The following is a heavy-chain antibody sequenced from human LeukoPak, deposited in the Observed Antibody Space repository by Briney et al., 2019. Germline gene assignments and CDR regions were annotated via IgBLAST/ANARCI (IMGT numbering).Heavy chain of an antibody. CDR1: GYTFTSYY. J-gene: IGHJ2*01. D-gene: IGHD2-21*02. CDR3: ARDMIGPVGGDIYWYFDL. CDR2: INPSGGST. V-gene: IGHV1-46*01. Sequence: ASVKVSCKASGYTFTSYYMHWVRQAPGQGLEWMGIINPSGGSTSYAQKFQGRVTMTRDTSTSTVYMELSGLRSEDTAVYYCARDMIGPVGGDIYWYFDLWGRGTLVTVSS.